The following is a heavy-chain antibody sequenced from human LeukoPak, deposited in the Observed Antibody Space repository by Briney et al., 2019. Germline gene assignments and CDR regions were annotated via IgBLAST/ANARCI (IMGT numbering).Heavy chain of an antibody. CDR1: GGSISSYY. V-gene: IGHV4-59*01. Sequence: SETLSLTCTVSGGSISSYYWSCVRQPPGKGLEWIGYIYYSGSTNYNPSLKSRVTISVDTSKNQFSLKLSSVTAADTAVYYCARGSGGGGSGYSPFDNWGQGTLVTVSS. J-gene: IGHJ4*02. CDR3: ARGSGGGGSGYSPFDN. D-gene: IGHD3-3*01. CDR2: IYYSGST.